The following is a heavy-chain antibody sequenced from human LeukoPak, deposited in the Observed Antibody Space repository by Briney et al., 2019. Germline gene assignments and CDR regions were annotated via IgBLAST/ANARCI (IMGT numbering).Heavy chain of an antibody. Sequence: ASVKVSCKASGYTFTSYAMHWVRQAPGQRLEWMGWINAGNGNTKYSQEFQGRVTITRDTSASTAYMELSRLRSDDTAVYYCARDRAPAYSSGWYYFDYWGQGTLVTVSS. D-gene: IGHD6-19*01. CDR2: INAGNGNT. V-gene: IGHV1-3*01. CDR3: ARDRAPAYSSGWYYFDY. CDR1: GYTFTSYA. J-gene: IGHJ4*02.